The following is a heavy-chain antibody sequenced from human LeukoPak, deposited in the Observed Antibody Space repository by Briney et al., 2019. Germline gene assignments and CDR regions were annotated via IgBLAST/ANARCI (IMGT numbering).Heavy chain of an antibody. CDR3: ARGRYYYGSGSYYNPHNFDY. D-gene: IGHD3-10*01. CDR1: GGSISSYY. CDR2: IYYSGST. Sequence: SETLSLTCTASGGSISSYYWSWIRQPPGKGLEWIGYIYYSGSTNYNPSLKSRVTISVDTSKNQFSLKLSSVTAADTAVYYCARGRYYYGSGSYYNPHNFDYWGQGTLVTVSS. J-gene: IGHJ4*02. V-gene: IGHV4-59*01.